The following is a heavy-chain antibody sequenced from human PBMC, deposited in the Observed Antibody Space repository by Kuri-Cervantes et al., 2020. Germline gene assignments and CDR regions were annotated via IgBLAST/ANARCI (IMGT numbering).Heavy chain of an antibody. D-gene: IGHD3-10*01. V-gene: IGHV3-13*01. Sequence: GESLKISCAASGFTFSSYDMHWVRQATGKGLEWVSAIGTAGDTYYPGSVKGRFTISRENAKNSLYLQMNSLRAEDTAVYYCARSLAFGESDYWGQGTLVTVSS. CDR3: ARSLAFGESDY. CDR1: GFTFSSYD. J-gene: IGHJ4*02. CDR2: IGTAGDT.